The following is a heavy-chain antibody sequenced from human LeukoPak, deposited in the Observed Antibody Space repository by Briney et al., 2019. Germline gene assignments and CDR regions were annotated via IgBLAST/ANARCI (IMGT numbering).Heavy chain of an antibody. Sequence: PSQTLSLTCTVSGGSIRSGDYYWRWIRQPPGKGLEWIGYLYYSGNTYYNPSLKSRVTISVDTSKKQFSLKLSSVTAAATAVYYCARATITIMVGIPEDAFDIWGQGTMVTVSS. V-gene: IGHV4-30-4*08. J-gene: IGHJ3*02. CDR1: GGSIRSGDYY. CDR2: LYYSGNT. CDR3: ARATITIMVGIPEDAFDI. D-gene: IGHD2-21*01.